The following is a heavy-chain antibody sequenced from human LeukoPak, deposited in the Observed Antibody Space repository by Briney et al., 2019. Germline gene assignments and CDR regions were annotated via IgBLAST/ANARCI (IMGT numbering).Heavy chain of an antibody. CDR2: INHSGST. D-gene: IGHD6-19*01. V-gene: IGHV4-34*01. CDR1: GGSFSGYY. Sequence: SETLSLTCAVYGGSFSGYYWSWIRQPPGKGLEWIGEINHSGSTNYNPSLKSRVTISVDTSKNQFSLKLSSVTAADTAVYYCARSPQWLVRFDYWGQGTLVTVSS. J-gene: IGHJ4*02. CDR3: ARSPQWLVRFDY.